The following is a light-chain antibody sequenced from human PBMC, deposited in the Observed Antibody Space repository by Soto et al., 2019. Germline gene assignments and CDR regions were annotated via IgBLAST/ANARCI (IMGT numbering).Light chain of an antibody. J-gene: IGKJ4*01. Sequence: EIVLTQSPGTLSLSPGERATLSCRASQSVSSSYLAWYQQKPGQAPRLLIYGASSRATGIPDRFSGSGSGTDFTLTISRLEPDDFAVYYCQPYGRSPAFGGGTKVEIK. V-gene: IGKV3-20*01. CDR3: QPYGRSPA. CDR1: QSVSSSY. CDR2: GAS.